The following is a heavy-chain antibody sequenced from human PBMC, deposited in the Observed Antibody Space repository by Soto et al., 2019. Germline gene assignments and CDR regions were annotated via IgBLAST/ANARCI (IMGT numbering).Heavy chain of an antibody. CDR1: GGTFSSYA. CDR3: AGGAYCGGDCYEKFDTLDI. D-gene: IGHD2-21*02. J-gene: IGHJ3*02. V-gene: IGHV1-69*01. CDR2: IIPIFGTA. Sequence: QVQLVQSGAEVKKPGSSVKVSCKASGGTFSSYAISWVRQAPGQGLEWMGGIIPIFGTANYAQKFQGRVTITADESTSTAYMELSSVRSEDTAVYYCAGGAYCGGDCYEKFDTLDIWGQGTMVTVSS.